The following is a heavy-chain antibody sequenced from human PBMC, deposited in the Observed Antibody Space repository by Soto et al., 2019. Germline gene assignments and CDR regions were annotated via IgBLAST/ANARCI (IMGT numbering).Heavy chain of an antibody. CDR3: ARGYSSSIWFDS. D-gene: IGHD3-22*01. CDR2: IYSGGST. CDR1: GVSVTTNY. Sequence: PGGSLRLSCAASGVSVTTNYMSWVRQAPGKGLEWVSVIYSGGSTYHADSVKGRFTISRDNSENTLYLQMNSLRAEDTAVYYCARGYSSSIWFDSWGPGTLVTVSS. J-gene: IGHJ5*01. V-gene: IGHV3-53*01.